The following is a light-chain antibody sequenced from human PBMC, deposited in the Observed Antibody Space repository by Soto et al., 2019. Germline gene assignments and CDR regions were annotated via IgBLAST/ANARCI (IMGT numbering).Light chain of an antibody. V-gene: IGKV3-20*01. CDR1: QSVSRNS. Sequence: EIVLTQSPGTLSLSPGERATLSCRASQSVSRNSLAWYQQQPGQAPRLLIYGASSRATAIPYRFSGSGSGTDFTLIVSRLEPEDFAVYFCQQYGTSPPTFGPGTKVDIK. CDR3: QQYGTSPPT. J-gene: IGKJ3*01. CDR2: GAS.